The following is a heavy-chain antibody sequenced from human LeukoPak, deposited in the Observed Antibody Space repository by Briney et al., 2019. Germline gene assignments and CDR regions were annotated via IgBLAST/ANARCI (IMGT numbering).Heavy chain of an antibody. D-gene: IGHD6-13*01. J-gene: IGHJ6*03. CDR3: ARSAAGSRGGLYYMDV. Sequence: SVKVSCKASGGTFSSYAISWVRQAPGQGLEWMGGIIPIFGTANYAQKFQGRVTITTDESTSTAYMELSSLRSEDTAVYYRARSAAGSRGGLYYMDVWGKGTTVTVSS. CDR2: IIPIFGTA. V-gene: IGHV1-69*05. CDR1: GGTFSSYA.